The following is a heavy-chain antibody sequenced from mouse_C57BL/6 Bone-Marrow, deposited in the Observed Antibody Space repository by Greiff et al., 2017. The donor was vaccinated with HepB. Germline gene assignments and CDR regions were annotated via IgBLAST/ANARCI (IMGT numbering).Heavy chain of an antibody. Sequence: QVQLKQPGTELVKPGASVKLSCKASGYTFTSYWMHWVKQRPGQGLEWIGNINPSNGGTNYNEKFKSKATLTVDKSSSTAYMQLSSLTSEDSAVYYCARYGYLYYYAMDYWGQGTSVTVSS. D-gene: IGHD2-2*01. CDR3: ARYGYLYYYAMDY. V-gene: IGHV1-53*01. CDR1: GYTFTSYW. J-gene: IGHJ4*01. CDR2: INPSNGGT.